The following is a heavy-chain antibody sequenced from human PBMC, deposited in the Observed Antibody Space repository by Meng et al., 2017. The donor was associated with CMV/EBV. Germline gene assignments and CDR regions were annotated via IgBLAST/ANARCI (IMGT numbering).Heavy chain of an antibody. CDR2: INPNSGDT. CDR3: ATFLQLWPFDY. J-gene: IGHJ4*02. V-gene: IGHV1-2*02. D-gene: IGHD5-18*01. CDR1: GYTFTGYY. Sequence: ASVKVSCKASGYTFTGYYMHWVRQAPGQGLEWMGWINPNSGDTNYAQKFQGRVTMTRDTSISTAYMELSRLRSDDTAVYYCATFLQLWPFDYWGRGTLVTVSS.